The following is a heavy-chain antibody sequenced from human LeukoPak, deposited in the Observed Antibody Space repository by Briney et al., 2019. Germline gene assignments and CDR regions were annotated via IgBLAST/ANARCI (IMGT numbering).Heavy chain of an antibody. D-gene: IGHD4-17*01. CDR2: IYYRGST. CDR3: ARHPGNDYGDYGHLTTFDY. V-gene: IGHV4-59*08. J-gene: IGHJ4*02. Sequence: SETLSLTCTVSGGTISSYYWSWIRQPPGKGLEWIGYIYYRGSTNYNPSLKSRVTISVDTSKNQFPLMLISVTAADTALYYWARHPGNDYGDYGHLTTFDYWGQGTRVTVSS. CDR1: GGTISSYY.